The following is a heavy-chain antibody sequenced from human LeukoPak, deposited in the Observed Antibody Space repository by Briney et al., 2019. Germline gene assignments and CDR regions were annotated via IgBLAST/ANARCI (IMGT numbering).Heavy chain of an antibody. J-gene: IGHJ4*02. CDR2: ISAYNGNT. CDR3: ARVTFGSGSYYKGWGDY. V-gene: IGHV1-18*01. Sequence: GASVKVSCKASGYTFTSYGISWVRQAPGQGLEWMGWISAYNGNTNYAQKLQGRVTMTTDTSTSTAYMELRSLRSDDTAVYYCARVTFGSGSYYKGWGDYWGQGTLVTVSS. D-gene: IGHD3-10*01. CDR1: GYTFTSYG.